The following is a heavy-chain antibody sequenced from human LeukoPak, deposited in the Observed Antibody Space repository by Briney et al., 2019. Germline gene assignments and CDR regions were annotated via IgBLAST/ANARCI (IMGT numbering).Heavy chain of an antibody. CDR2: ISYDGSNK. CDR1: GFTFSSYA. D-gene: IGHD3-22*01. CDR3: ARDKSYDSSGILDY. Sequence: PGGSLRLSCAASGFTFSSYAMHWVRQAPGKGLEWVAVISYDGSNKYYADSVKGRFTISRDNSKNTLYLHMNSLRAEDTAVYYCARDKSYDSSGILDYWGQGTLVTVSS. J-gene: IGHJ4*02. V-gene: IGHV3-30*04.